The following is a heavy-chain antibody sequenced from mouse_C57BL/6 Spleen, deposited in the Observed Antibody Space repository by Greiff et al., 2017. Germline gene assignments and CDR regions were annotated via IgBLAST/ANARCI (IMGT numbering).Heavy chain of an antibody. D-gene: IGHD1-1*01. CDR1: GYTFTSYG. CDR3: AREENITTVPYWYFDV. Sequence: QVQLQQSGAELARPGASVKLSCTASGYTFTSYGIRWVKQRTGQGLEWIGEIYPRSGNTYYNEKFKGKATLTTDKSSSTAYMELRSLTSEDYAVYFDAREENITTVPYWYFDVGGTGTTVTVSS. CDR2: IYPRSGNT. J-gene: IGHJ1*03. V-gene: IGHV1-81*01.